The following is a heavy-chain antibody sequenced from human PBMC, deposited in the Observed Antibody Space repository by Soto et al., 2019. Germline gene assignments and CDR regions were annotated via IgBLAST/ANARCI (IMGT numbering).Heavy chain of an antibody. CDR1: GFTFSSYG. CDR2: IWYDGSNK. J-gene: IGHJ6*02. CDR3: ARDRYCSSTSCSKRYYNGMDV. V-gene: IGHV3-33*01. D-gene: IGHD2-2*01. Sequence: GGSLRLSCAASGFTFSSYGMHWVRQAPGKGLEWVAVIWYDGSNKYYADSVKGRFTISRDNSKNTLYLQMNSLRAEDTAVYYCARDRYCSSTSCSKRYYNGMDVWGQGTTVTVSS.